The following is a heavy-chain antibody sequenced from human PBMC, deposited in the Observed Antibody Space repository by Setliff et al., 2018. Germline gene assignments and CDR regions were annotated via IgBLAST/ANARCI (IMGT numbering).Heavy chain of an antibody. Sequence: LRLSCAASAFSFSHYDMHWVRQAPGRGLVWVSRINSDGSTTNYADSVKGRFTISRDNAKNTLYLQMNSLRAEDTAVYYCVRGYCSSSSCYGTMGYWGQGTLVTVSS. CDR3: VRGYCSSSSCYGTMGY. J-gene: IGHJ4*02. CDR2: INSDGSTT. CDR1: AFSFSHYD. D-gene: IGHD2-2*01. V-gene: IGHV3-74*01.